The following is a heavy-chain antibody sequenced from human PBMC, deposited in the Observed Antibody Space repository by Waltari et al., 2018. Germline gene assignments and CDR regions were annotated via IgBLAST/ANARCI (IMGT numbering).Heavy chain of an antibody. Sequence: QLQESGPGMVKPSGTLTLTCAVSGDPMSNTYCWIWVRQAPGKGRVCIGQVRGNGVTNYTPSFASRVTVSLDTYNNQFSLMWTSSTAADTAVYYCARDRGRGLYLDSWGPGTLVTVSP. D-gene: IGHD2-15*01. V-gene: IGHV4-4*02. CDR3: ARDRGRGLYLDS. CDR1: GDPMSNTYC. CDR2: VRGNGVT. J-gene: IGHJ4*02.